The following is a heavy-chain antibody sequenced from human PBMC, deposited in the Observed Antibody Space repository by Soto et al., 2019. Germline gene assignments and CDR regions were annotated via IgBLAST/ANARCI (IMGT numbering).Heavy chain of an antibody. D-gene: IGHD3-16*01. CDR1: GYTFTSYD. CDR2: MNPNSGNT. J-gene: IGHJ6*03. V-gene: IGHV1-8*01. Sequence: ASVKVSCKASGYTFTSYDINWVRQATGQGLEWVGWMNPNSGNTGYAQKFQGRVTMTRNTSISTAYMELSSLRSEDTAVYYCARGKDDYIWGSRYYYYMDVWGKGTTVTVSS. CDR3: ARGKDDYIWGSRYYYYMDV.